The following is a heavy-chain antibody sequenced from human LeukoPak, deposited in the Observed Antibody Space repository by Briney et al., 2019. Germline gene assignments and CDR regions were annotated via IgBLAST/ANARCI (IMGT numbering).Heavy chain of an antibody. J-gene: IGHJ4*02. CDR3: ARCILGGSCYYFDY. CDR2: IYDTEHS. Sequence: SETLSLTCTVSGDSISGYFWSWIRLPPGKGLEWIGYIYDTEHSNYNPSLRRRVTISIDTSKNQFSLNLSSVTAADTAVYYCARCILGGSCYYFDYWGLGIRVSVSS. CDR1: GDSISGYF. D-gene: IGHD2-15*01. V-gene: IGHV4-4*08.